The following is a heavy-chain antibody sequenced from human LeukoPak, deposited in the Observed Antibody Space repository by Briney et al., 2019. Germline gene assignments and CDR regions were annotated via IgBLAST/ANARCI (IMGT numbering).Heavy chain of an antibody. CDR1: GFTLSSNY. J-gene: IGHJ4*02. CDR2: IYSGGST. Sequence: PGGSLRLSCVASGFTLSSNYMSWVRQAPGKGLEWVSVIYSGGSTYYADSVKGRFTISRDNSKNTLYLQMNSLRAEDTAVYYCARDAGDLQAWDYWGQGTLVTVSS. D-gene: IGHD2-21*02. CDR3: ARDAGDLQAWDY. V-gene: IGHV3-66*01.